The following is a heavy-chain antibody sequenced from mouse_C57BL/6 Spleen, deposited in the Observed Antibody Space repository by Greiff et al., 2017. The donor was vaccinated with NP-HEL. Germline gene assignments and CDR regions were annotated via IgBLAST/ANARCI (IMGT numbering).Heavy chain of an antibody. CDR1: GFTFSSYA. D-gene: IGHD1-1*01. J-gene: IGHJ1*03. CDR3: ARALGSYWYFDV. CDR2: ISDGGSYT. V-gene: IGHV5-4*03. Sequence: EVKLMESGGGLVKPGGSLKLSCAASGFTFSSYAMSWVRQTPEKRLEWVATISDGGSYTYYPDNVKGRFTISRDNAKNNLYLQMSHLKSEDTAMYYCARALGSYWYFDVWGTGTTVTVSS.